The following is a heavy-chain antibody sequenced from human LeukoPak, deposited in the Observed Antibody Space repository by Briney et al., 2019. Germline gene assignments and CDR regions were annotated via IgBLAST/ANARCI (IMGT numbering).Heavy chain of an antibody. CDR2: ISSSGSTI. CDR3: ARRHHSGSYPRFDY. D-gene: IGHD1-26*01. J-gene: IGHJ4*02. CDR1: GFTFSDYY. V-gene: IGHV3-11*01. Sequence: GGSLRLSCAASGFTFSDYYMSWIRQAPGKGLEWVSYISSSGSTIYYADSVKGRFTISRDNAKNSLYLQMNSLRAEGTAVYYCARRHHSGSYPRFDYWGQGTLVTVSS.